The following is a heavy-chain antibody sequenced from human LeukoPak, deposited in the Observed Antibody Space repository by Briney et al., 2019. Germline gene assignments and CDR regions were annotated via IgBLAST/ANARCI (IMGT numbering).Heavy chain of an antibody. D-gene: IGHD3-10*01. V-gene: IGHV3-23*01. Sequence: GGSLRLSCAVSGVTLSNYGMSWVRQAPGKGLEWVAGISDSGGQTNYADSVKGRFTISRDNPKNTLYLQMNSLRADDTAVYFCANRGIVIRAVIIVGFHKEAYYFDYWGQGALVTVSS. CDR2: ISDSGGQT. J-gene: IGHJ4*02. CDR1: GVTLSNYG. CDR3: ANRGIVIRAVIIVGFHKEAYYFDY.